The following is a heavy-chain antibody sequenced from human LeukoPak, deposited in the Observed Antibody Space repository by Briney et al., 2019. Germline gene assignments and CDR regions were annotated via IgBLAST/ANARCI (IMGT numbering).Heavy chain of an antibody. J-gene: IGHJ4*02. CDR2: INPSGGST. D-gene: IGHD2-15*01. CDR1: GGTSSSYA. CDR3: ARDNCSGGSCYAFGY. Sequence: EASVKVSCKASGGTSSSYAISWVRQAPGQGLEWMGIINPSGGSTSYAQKFQGRVTMTRDTSTSTVYMELSSLRSEDTAVYYCARDNCSGGSCYAFGYWGQGTLVTVSS. V-gene: IGHV1-46*01.